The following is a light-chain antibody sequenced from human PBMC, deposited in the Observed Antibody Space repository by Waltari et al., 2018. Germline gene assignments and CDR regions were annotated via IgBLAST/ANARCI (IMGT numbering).Light chain of an antibody. CDR3: QHYGNSRWT. CDR1: QNFRGRY. CDR2: GAS. Sequence: IVMTQSPVPLSLSPGERATLSCRATQNFRGRYIMWYQQKSGQAPRLLIQGASKRAAGIPDRFSGSGSGTDFTLTISTVEPEDFAVYHCQHYGNSRWTFGQGT. V-gene: IGKV3-20*01. J-gene: IGKJ1*01.